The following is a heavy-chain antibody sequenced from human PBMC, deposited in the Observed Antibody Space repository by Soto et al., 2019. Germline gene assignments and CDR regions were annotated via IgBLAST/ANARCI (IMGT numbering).Heavy chain of an antibody. CDR1: GYSISSGYY. Sequence: SDTLSLTCAVSGYSISSGYYWGWIRQPPGKGLEWIGSIYHSGSTYYNPSLKSRVTISVDTSKNQFSLKLSSVTAADTAVYYCARVLRGGAFDIWGQGTMVTVSS. J-gene: IGHJ3*02. V-gene: IGHV4-38-2*01. CDR3: ARVLRGGAFDI. CDR2: IYHSGST. D-gene: IGHD3-16*01.